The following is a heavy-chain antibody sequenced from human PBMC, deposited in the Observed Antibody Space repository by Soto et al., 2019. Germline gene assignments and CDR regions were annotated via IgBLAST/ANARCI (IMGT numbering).Heavy chain of an antibody. Sequence: QITLKESGPTLVKPTQTLTLTCTFSGFSLNARGVGVGWIRQPPGKALEWLAVVYWDEDKWYSPSLKSRLTITKDPSKNQVVLTMTNMDPVDTATDYCSHTKTTHWLGPNFDYWGQGTLVTVSS. D-gene: IGHD6-19*01. CDR3: SHTKTTHWLGPNFDY. V-gene: IGHV2-5*02. J-gene: IGHJ4*02. CDR2: VYWDEDK. CDR1: GFSLNARGVG.